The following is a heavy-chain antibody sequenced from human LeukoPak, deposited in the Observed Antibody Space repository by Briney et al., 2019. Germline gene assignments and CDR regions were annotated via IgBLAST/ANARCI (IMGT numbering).Heavy chain of an antibody. CDR2: INPNSGGT. CDR1: GYTFTGYF. CDR3: ARVYGSGSKGTDY. V-gene: IGHV1-2*02. D-gene: IGHD3-10*01. J-gene: IGHJ4*02. Sequence: ASVKVSCKASGYTFTGYFIHWVRQAPGQGLEWMGWINPNSGGTNYAQKFQGRVTMTRDTSISTAYMELSRLRSDDTAVYYCARVYGSGSKGTDYWGQGTLVTVSS.